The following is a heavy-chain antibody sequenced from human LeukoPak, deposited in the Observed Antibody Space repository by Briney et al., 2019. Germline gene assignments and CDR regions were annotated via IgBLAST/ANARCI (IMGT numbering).Heavy chain of an antibody. J-gene: IGHJ4*02. CDR1: GLAFSSYA. CDR3: ADYGVSGVRNNFY. CDR2: ISVASNT. V-gene: IGHV3-23*01. Sequence: GGSLRLSCAASGLAFSSYAMSWVRQAPGKGLEWVSTISVASNTFYADSVKGRSTISRDNSRNTVYLQMTSLRADDTAVYYRADYGVSGVRNNFYWGQGTLVTVSS. D-gene: IGHD3-3*01.